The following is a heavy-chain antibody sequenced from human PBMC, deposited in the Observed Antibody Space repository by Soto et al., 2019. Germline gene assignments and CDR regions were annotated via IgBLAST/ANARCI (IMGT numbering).Heavy chain of an antibody. J-gene: IGHJ5*01. CDR2: IIPIFGTP. Sequence: QVQLVQSGAEVKKPGSSVKVSCKASGGSFRSYAVNWVRQAPGQGLECLGGIIPIFGTPNYAQNFHGRVSITADESTSTGYMDLISLTSEDTAVYYCAYSANHRYFFDSWGQGTLFTVSS. CDR1: GGSFRSYA. CDR3: AYSANHRYFFDS. V-gene: IGHV1-69*12. D-gene: IGHD5-18*01.